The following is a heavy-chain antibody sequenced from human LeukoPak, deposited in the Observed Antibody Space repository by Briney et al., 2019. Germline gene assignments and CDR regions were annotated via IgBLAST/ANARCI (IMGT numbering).Heavy chain of an antibody. D-gene: IGHD4-17*01. CDR3: ASHDYGDFHGYYYYYMDV. CDR2: INPNSGGT. J-gene: IGHJ6*03. V-gene: IGHV1-2*02. Sequence: ASVKVSCKASGYTFTGYYMHWVRQAPGQGLEWMGWINPNSGGTNYAQKFQGRVTMTRDTSISTAYMELSRLRSDDTAVYYCASHDYGDFHGYYYYYMDVWGKGTTVTVSS. CDR1: GYTFTGYY.